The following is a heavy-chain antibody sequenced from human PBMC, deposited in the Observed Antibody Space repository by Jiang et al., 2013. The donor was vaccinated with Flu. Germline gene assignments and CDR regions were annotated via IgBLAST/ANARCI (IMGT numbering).Heavy chain of an antibody. CDR2: INAGNGNT. J-gene: IGHJ4*02. CDR1: GYTFTYYP. Sequence: SGAEVKKPGASVKVSCKASGYTFTYYPMHWVRQAPGQRLEWVGWINAGNGNTKFSQKFQGRLTITRDTSANAAYMELSSLRSEDTAVYYCARDHGRLEIVGVTGEFDYWGQGTLVTVSS. D-gene: IGHD1-26*01. CDR3: ARDHGRLEIVGVTGEFDY. V-gene: IGHV1-3*01.